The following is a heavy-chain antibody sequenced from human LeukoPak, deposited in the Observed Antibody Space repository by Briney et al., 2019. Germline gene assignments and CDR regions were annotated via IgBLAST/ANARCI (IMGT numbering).Heavy chain of an antibody. CDR1: GYTFTGYY. CDR2: INPNSGGT. J-gene: IGHJ5*02. CDR3: ARGRKPFSGTAIYSGNWFDP. V-gene: IGHV1-2*02. D-gene: IGHD3-10*02. Sequence: GASVKVSCKASGYTFTGYYMHWVRQAPGQGLEWMGWINPNSGGTNYAQKFQGRVTMTRDTSISTAYMDLSRLRSDDTAVYYCARGRKPFSGTAIYSGNWFDPWGQGTLVTVSS.